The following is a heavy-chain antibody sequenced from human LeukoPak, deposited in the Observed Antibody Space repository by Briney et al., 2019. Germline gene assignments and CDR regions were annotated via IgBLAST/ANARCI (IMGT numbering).Heavy chain of an antibody. J-gene: IGHJ4*02. Sequence: ASVKVSCKASGYTFTGYYMHWVRQAPGQGLEWMGWISTYNGNTNYAQKIQGRVTMTTDTSTSTAYMELRSLRSDDTAMYYCARDRMDTGTYFDYWGQGTLVTVSS. CDR2: ISTYNGNT. D-gene: IGHD5-18*01. CDR3: ARDRMDTGTYFDY. V-gene: IGHV1-18*04. CDR1: GYTFTGYY.